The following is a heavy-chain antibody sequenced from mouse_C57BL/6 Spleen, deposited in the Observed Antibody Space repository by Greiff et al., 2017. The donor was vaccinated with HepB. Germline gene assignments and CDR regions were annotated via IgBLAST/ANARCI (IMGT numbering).Heavy chain of an antibody. CDR2: IHPNSGST. D-gene: IGHD2-4*01. V-gene: IGHV1-64*01. J-gene: IGHJ3*01. Sequence: QVQLKQPGAELVKPGASVKLSCKASGYTFTSYWMHWVKQRPGQGLEWIGMIHPNSGSTNYNEKFKSKATLTVDKSSSTAYMQLSSLTSEDSAVYYCARIYDYDGGRFAYWGQGTLVTVSA. CDR3: ARIYDYDGGRFAY. CDR1: GYTFTSYW.